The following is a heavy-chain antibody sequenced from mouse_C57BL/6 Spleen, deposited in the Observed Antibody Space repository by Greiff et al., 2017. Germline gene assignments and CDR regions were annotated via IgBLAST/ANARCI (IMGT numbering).Heavy chain of an antibody. CDR2: IYPGDGDT. V-gene: IGHV1-80*01. CDR3: ARGNWGYFDY. J-gene: IGHJ2*01. Sequence: VKLMESGAELVKPGASVKISCKASGYAFSSYWMNWVKQRPGKGLEWIGQIYPGDGDTNYNGKFKGKATLTADKSSSTAYMQLSSLTSEDSAVYFCARGNWGYFDYWGQGTTLTVSS. CDR1: GYAFSSYW. D-gene: IGHD4-1*01.